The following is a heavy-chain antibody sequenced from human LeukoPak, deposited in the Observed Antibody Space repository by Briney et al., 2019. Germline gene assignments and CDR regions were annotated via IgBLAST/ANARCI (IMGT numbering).Heavy chain of an antibody. CDR2: ISGSGGST. CDR1: GFTFSSYG. CDR3: AKEPPRYYYYYMDV. J-gene: IGHJ6*03. Sequence: GGTLRLSCAASGFTFSSYGMSWVRQAPGKGLEWVSAISGSGGSTYYADSVKGRFTISRDNSKNTLYLQMNSLRAEDTAVYYCAKEPPRYYYYYMDVWGKGTTVTVSS. V-gene: IGHV3-23*01.